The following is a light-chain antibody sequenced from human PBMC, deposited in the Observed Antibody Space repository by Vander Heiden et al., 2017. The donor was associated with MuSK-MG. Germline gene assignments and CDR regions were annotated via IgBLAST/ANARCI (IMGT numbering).Light chain of an antibody. CDR2: SNN. J-gene: IGLJ2*01. V-gene: IGLV1-44*01. CDR3: AAWDDSLNGYVV. Sequence: QSVLPQPPSASGTPGQRVTISCSGSSSDIGSNTVHWYQQLPGTAPKLLIYSNNQRPSGVPDRFSGSKSGASASLAISGLQSEDEADDYCAAWDDSLNGYVVFGGGTKLTVL. CDR1: SSDIGSNT.